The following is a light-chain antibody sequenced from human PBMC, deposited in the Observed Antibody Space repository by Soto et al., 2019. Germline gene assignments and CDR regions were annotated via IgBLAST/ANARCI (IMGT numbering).Light chain of an antibody. Sequence: QSSPAQPAPLSGSPGQSVTISCTGTRREVGSYNLVSWYQQHPGKAPKLMIYEGSKRPSGVSNRFSGSKSGNTASLTISGLQAEDEADYYCCSYAGSRRVFGTGTKVTVL. CDR1: RREVGSYNL. CDR3: CSYAGSRRV. J-gene: IGLJ1*01. V-gene: IGLV2-23*01. CDR2: EGS.